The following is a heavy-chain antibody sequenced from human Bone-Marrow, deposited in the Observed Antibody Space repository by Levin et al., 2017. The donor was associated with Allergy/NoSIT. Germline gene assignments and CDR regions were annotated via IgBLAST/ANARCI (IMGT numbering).Heavy chain of an antibody. D-gene: IGHD3-10*01. V-gene: IGHV3-30*15. J-gene: IGHJ6*02. CDR3: ARASSRRGYGMDV. Sequence: SVKGRFTISRNNSRNTLFLEMSSLRSDDTSVYYCARASSRRGYGMDVWGQGTTVTVSS.